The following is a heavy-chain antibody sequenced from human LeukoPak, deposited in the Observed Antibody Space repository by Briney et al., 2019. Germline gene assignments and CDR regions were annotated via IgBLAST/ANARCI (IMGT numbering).Heavy chain of an antibody. CDR1: GGSISSGGYS. CDR2: IYHSGST. CDR3: ARGETLEGHSGYEVFDY. J-gene: IGHJ4*02. D-gene: IGHD5-12*01. V-gene: IGHV4-30-2*01. Sequence: SQTLSLTCAVSGGSISSGGYSWSWIRQPPGKGLEWIGYIYHSGSTYYNPSLKSRVTISVDRSKNQFSLKLSSVTAADTAVYYCARGETLEGHSGYEVFDYWGQGTLVTVSS.